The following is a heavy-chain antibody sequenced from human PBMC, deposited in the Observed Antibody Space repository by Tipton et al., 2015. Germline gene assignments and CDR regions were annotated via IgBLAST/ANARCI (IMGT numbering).Heavy chain of an antibody. J-gene: IGHJ4*02. Sequence: TLSLTCTVSSDSISKYYWTWIRQPPGKELEWIGYIRYSGSTNYNPSLKSRVTISVDTSKTQFSLKVSSVTAADTAVYYCARRCGADCYWGYYFDHWGQGTLVNVSS. CDR3: ARRCGADCYWGYYFDH. CDR2: IRYSGST. D-gene: IGHD2-21*01. V-gene: IGHV4-59*01. CDR1: SDSISKYY.